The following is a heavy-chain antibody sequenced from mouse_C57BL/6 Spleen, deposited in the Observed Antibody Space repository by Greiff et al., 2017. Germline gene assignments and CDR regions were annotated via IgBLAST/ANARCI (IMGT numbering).Heavy chain of an antibody. J-gene: IGHJ1*03. CDR1: GFTFSSYA. V-gene: IGHV5-4*01. Sequence: EVQLVESGGGLVKPGGSLKLSCAASGFTFSSYAMSWVRQTPEKRLEWVATISDGGSYTYYPDNVKGRFTISRDKAKNNLYLQMSHLKSEDTAMYYCARGRIYYGSSYWYFDVWGTGTTVTVSS. CDR3: ARGRIYYGSSYWYFDV. D-gene: IGHD1-1*01. CDR2: ISDGGSYT.